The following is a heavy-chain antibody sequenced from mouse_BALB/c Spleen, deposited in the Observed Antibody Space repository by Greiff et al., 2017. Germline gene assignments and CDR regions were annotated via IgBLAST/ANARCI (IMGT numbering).Heavy chain of an antibody. CDR3: ARSYRYEGDY. Sequence: QVQLQQSGPELVKPGASVKISCKASGYAFSSSWMNWVKQRPGQGLEWIGRIYPGDGDTNYNGKFKGKATLTADKSSSTAYMQLSSLTSVDSAVYFCARSYRYEGDYWGQGTTLTVSS. V-gene: IGHV1-82*01. CDR1: GYAFSSSW. J-gene: IGHJ2*01. D-gene: IGHD2-14*01. CDR2: IYPGDGDT.